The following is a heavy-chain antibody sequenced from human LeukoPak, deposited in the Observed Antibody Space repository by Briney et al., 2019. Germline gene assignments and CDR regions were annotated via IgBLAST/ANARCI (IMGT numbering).Heavy chain of an antibody. V-gene: IGHV4-38-2*02. CDR1: RYSISSGYY. Sequence: SETLSLTCTVSRYSISSGYYWGWIRQPPGKGLEWIGSIYHTGGTYYNPSLKSRVTISVDTSKNQFSLKLNSVTAADTAVYYCARVRSTLLYYFDYWGQGTLVTVSS. CDR2: IYHTGGT. D-gene: IGHD2-15*01. CDR3: ARVRSTLLYYFDY. J-gene: IGHJ4*02.